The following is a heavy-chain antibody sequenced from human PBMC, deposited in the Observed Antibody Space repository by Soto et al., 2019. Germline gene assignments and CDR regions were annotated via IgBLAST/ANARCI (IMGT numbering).Heavy chain of an antibody. CDR2: VYYTGST. CDR3: ARSVAVPGAHIDY. Sequence: SEPLSRTCSVSGGSISVSYWSWIRHSPGKGLEWLGYVYYTGSTNYSPSLRSRVSISVDTSKNEFSLRLSSVTAADTAVYFCARSVAVPGAHIDYWGQGTQVTVSS. D-gene: IGHD6-19*01. V-gene: IGHV4-59*01. CDR1: GGSISVSY. J-gene: IGHJ4*02.